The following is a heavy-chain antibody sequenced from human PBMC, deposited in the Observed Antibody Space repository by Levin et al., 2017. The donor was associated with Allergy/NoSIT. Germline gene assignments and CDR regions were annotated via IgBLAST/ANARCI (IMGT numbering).Heavy chain of an antibody. CDR3: ATGKGSAFEI. Sequence: ETLSLTCAASGFSFSSYWMHWIRQAPGKGLVCVSLIITDETNTHYADSVKGRFTISRDNATNMLYLQMNSLRVEDTAMYYCATGKGSAFEIWGRGTMVAVSS. CDR1: GFSFSSYW. V-gene: IGHV3-74*01. CDR2: IITDETNT. D-gene: IGHD3-10*01. J-gene: IGHJ3*02.